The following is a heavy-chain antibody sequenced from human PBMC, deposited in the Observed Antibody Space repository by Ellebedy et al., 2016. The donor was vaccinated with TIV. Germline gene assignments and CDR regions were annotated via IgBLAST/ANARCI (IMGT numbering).Heavy chain of an antibody. V-gene: IGHV3-21*06. J-gene: IGHJ4*02. D-gene: IGHD2-15*01. CDR3: SRGWSTPDS. CDR1: GFTFSNYN. CDR2: IRSTGSDK. Sequence: GESLKISCAASGFTFSNYNMNWVRQSPGKGLEWVSSIRSTGSDKYYAESVKGRFTISSNNAQDTLFLQMNSLRAEDTAVYFCSRGWSTPDSWGQGTLVIVSS.